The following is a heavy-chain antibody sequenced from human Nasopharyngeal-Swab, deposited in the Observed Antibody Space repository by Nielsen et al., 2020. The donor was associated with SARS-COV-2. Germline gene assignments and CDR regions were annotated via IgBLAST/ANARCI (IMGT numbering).Heavy chain of an antibody. D-gene: IGHD3-10*01. CDR1: GFIFSSYW. CDR3: ARDQIGTTMIREVLKRYYYGMDV. Sequence: GESLKISCAASGFIFSSYWMTWVRQAPGKGLEWVANIKHDGSQKYYVDSVKGRFSISRDNGKNSLDLQMNSLGVDDTAVYYCARDQIGTTMIREVLKRYYYGMDVWGQGTTVTVSS. CDR2: IKHDGSQK. J-gene: IGHJ6*02. V-gene: IGHV3-7*03.